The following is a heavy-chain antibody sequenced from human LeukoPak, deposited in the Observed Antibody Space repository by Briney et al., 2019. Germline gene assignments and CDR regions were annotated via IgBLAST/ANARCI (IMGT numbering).Heavy chain of an antibody. D-gene: IGHD3-10*01. Sequence: PSETLSLTCTVSGGSISSGDNYWSWIRQPPGKGLEWIGYIYYSGSTYYNPSLKSRLTISVDTSNSQFSLKLNSVTAADTAVYYCARGDGSRSFLFDYWGQGTLVTVSS. CDR3: ARGDGSRSFLFDY. CDR1: GGSISSGDNY. V-gene: IGHV4-30-4*08. CDR2: IYYSGST. J-gene: IGHJ4*02.